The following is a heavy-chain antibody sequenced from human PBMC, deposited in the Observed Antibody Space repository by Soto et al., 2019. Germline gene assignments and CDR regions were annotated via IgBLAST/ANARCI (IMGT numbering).Heavy chain of an antibody. D-gene: IGHD3-9*01. CDR3: AKDKARIGSTYDILTGYHKYYYYYYGIDV. V-gene: IGHV3-9*01. J-gene: IGHJ6*02. Sequence: PGGSLRLSCAASGFTFGGYAMHWVRQAPGKGLEWVSGSSWNSGSIGYADSVKGRFTISRDNAKNSLYLQMNSLRAEDTALYYCAKDKARIGSTYDILTGYHKYYYYYYGIDVWGQGTTVTVSS. CDR2: SSWNSGSI. CDR1: GFTFGGYA.